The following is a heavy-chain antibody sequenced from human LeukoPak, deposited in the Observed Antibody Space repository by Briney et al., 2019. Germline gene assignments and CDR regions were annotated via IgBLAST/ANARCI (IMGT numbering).Heavy chain of an antibody. CDR3: ARVFSDSGFDY. CDR2: ISYDGSNK. V-gene: IGHV3-30*04. J-gene: IGHJ4*02. CDR1: GFTFSSYA. Sequence: PGGSLRLSCAASGFTFSSYAMHWVRQAPGKGLEWVAVISYDGSNKYYADSVKGRFTISRDNAKNSLYLQMNSLRAEDTALYYCARVFSDSGFDYWGQGTLVTVSS. D-gene: IGHD6-25*01.